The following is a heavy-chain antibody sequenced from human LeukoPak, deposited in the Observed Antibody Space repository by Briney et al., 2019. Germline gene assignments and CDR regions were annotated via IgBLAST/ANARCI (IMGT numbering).Heavy chain of an antibody. Sequence: PGGSLRLSCAASGFTFTDYWMLWVRQAPGKGPEWVANIRDDGSEKSYVDSVKGRFTISRDNAQMSLYLQMNSLRVDDTAVYYCPTDRKAGSWDPRFNYGGQGTLVTVSS. CDR2: IRDDGSEK. D-gene: IGHD1-14*01. J-gene: IGHJ4*02. CDR3: PTDRKAGSWDPRFNY. CDR1: GFTFTDYW. V-gene: IGHV3-7*04.